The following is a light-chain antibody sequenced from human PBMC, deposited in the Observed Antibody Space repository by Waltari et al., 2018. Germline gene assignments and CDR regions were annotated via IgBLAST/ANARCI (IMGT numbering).Light chain of an antibody. CDR1: QTVRTTY. CDR3: QQDDISPLT. V-gene: IGKV3-20*01. Sequence: EIVLTPSPGTLSLSPGERPTLSCRASQTVRTTYLAWYQQKPGQAPTLVIHGASSRATGIPDRFSGSGSGTDFSLTISSLEPEDFAVYYCQQDDISPLTFGGGTKVEIK. CDR2: GAS. J-gene: IGKJ4*01.